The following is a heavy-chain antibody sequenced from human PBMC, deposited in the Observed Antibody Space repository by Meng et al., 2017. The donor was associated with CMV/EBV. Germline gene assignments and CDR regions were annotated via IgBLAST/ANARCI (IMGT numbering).Heavy chain of an antibody. Sequence: ASVKVSCKASGYTFTGYYMHWVRQAPGQGLEWMGWINPNSGGTNYAQKFQGRVTMTRDTSISTAYMELSRLRSDDTAVYYCARGRAYCGGDCYSFAFDIWGQGTMVTVSS. V-gene: IGHV1-2*02. CDR3: ARGRAYCGGDCYSFAFDI. CDR2: INPNSGGT. J-gene: IGHJ3*02. CDR1: GYTFTGYY. D-gene: IGHD2-21*01.